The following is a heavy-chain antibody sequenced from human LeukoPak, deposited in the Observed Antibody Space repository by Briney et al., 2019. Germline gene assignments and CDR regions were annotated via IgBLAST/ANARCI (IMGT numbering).Heavy chain of an antibody. Sequence: SETLSLTCAVYGGSFTGNFWNWIRQSPGKGLEWIAEINDRGTTNYNPLLKSRVTISVDTSKNQFSLKLTSVTDANAVVYYCARDPTTVVTVPYYFDFWGQGTPVTVSS. J-gene: IGHJ4*02. CDR3: ARDPTTVVTVPYYFDF. V-gene: IGHV4-34*01. CDR2: INDRGTT. CDR1: GGSFTGNF. D-gene: IGHD4-23*01.